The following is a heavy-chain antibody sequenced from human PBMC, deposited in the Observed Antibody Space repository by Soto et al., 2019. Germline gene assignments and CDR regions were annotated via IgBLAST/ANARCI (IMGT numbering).Heavy chain of an antibody. J-gene: IGHJ4*02. V-gene: IGHV3-11*01. CDR3: ARDLGYYDSSGYFDY. Sequence: PGGSLRLSCAASGFTFSDYYMSWIRQAPGKGLEWVSYISSSGSIIYCADSVKGRLTISRDNAKNSLYLQMNSLRAEDTAVYYCARDLGYYDSSGYFDYWGQGTLVTVSS. CDR2: ISSSGSII. D-gene: IGHD3-22*01. CDR1: GFTFSDYY.